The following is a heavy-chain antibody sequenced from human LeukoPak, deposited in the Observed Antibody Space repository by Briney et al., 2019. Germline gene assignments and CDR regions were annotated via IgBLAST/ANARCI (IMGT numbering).Heavy chain of an antibody. CDR2: IYYSGST. J-gene: IGHJ4*02. CDR3: ARHFCHYYGSGTYYNVIDY. Sequence: SETLSLTCTVSGGSVSSGSNYWSWIRQPPGKGLEWIGYIYYSGSTNYNPSLKSRVTISVDTSKNQFSLKVSSVTAADTAVYYCARHFCHYYGSGTYYNVIDYWGQGTRVTVSS. D-gene: IGHD3-10*01. CDR1: GGSVSSGSNY. V-gene: IGHV4-61*01.